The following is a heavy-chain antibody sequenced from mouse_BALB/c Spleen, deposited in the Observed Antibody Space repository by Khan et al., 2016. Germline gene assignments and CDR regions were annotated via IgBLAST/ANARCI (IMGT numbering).Heavy chain of an antibody. J-gene: IGHJ4*01. D-gene: IGHD1-1*01. CDR2: INPSTGYT. Sequence: QVQLQQSGAELAKPGASVKMSCKASGYTFTSYWMHWVKQRPGQGLEWIGYINPSTGYTEYNQKFKDKATLAADKSSSTAYMLLSSLTSEDSTVYYYARYRYVDYLYYYAKDYCGQAPSVTVSS. V-gene: IGHV1-7*01. CDR3: ARYRYVDYLYYYAKDY. CDR1: GYTFTSYW.